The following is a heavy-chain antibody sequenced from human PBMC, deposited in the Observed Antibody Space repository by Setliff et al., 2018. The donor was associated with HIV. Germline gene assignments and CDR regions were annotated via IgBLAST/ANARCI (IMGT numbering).Heavy chain of an antibody. CDR3: ARDCRVGWVFTYGMDV. CDR1: GFTFSSYA. V-gene: IGHV3-64*04. D-gene: IGHD6-13*01. J-gene: IGHJ6*02. Sequence: GGSLRLSCSASGFTFSSYAMHWVRQAPGKGLEYVSAVSSNGNIPYYADSMKGRFTISRDNSKNTLFLQMNSLRPEDTAVYYCARDCRVGWVFTYGMDVWGQGTLVTVSS. CDR2: VSSNGNIP.